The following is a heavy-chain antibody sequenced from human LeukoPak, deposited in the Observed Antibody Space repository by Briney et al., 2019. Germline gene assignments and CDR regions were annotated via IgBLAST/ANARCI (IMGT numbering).Heavy chain of an antibody. V-gene: IGHV3-21*01. Sequence: GGSLRLSCAASGLTFSNHYMTWIRQAPGKGLEWVSSISASGSSTYYAASVTGRFTISRDNGKKSLYLQMNSLRAEDTALYYCARQVGDYWGQGTLVTVSS. J-gene: IGHJ4*02. CDR1: GLTFSNHY. CDR2: ISASGSST. CDR3: ARQVGDY.